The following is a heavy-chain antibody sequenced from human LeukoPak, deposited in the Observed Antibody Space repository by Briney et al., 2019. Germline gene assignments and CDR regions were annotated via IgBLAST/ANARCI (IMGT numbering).Heavy chain of an antibody. D-gene: IGHD5-24*01. J-gene: IGHJ3*02. CDR3: AREIRDGYKDDAFDI. V-gene: IGHV3-74*01. CDR2: INSDGSST. Sequence: GGSLRLSCAASGFTFSSYWMHWVRQAPGKGLVWVSRINSDGSSTSYADSVKGRFTISRDNAKNTLYLQMNNLRAEDTAVYYCAREIRDGYKDDAFDIWGQGTMVTVSS. CDR1: GFTFSSYW.